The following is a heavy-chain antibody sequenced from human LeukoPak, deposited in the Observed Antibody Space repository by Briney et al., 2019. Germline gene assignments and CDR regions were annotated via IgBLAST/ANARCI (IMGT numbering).Heavy chain of an antibody. CDR3: ARGPRGSYYPTPHFDY. CDR1: GYTFTSYD. Sequence: ASVKDSCKASGYTFTSYDINWVRQATGQGLEWMGWMNPNSGNTGYAQKFQGRVTMTRNTSISTAYMELSSLRSEDTAVYYCARGPRGSYYPTPHFDYWGQGTLVTVSS. V-gene: IGHV1-8*01. D-gene: IGHD1-26*01. J-gene: IGHJ4*02. CDR2: MNPNSGNT.